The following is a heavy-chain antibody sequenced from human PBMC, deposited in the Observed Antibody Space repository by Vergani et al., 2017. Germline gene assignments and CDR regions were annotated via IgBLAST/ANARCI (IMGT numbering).Heavy chain of an antibody. CDR3: ARHTTYTDS. CDR2: IYPADSDT. CDR1: EYSFGNYW. D-gene: IGHD1-1*01. Sequence: EVELVQSGPEMRKPGESLKISCKGSEYSFGNYWIGWVRQMPGKGLEWMGIIYPADSDTRYSPSFQGQVTISADKSISTAFLQWDSLKASDTALYYCARHTTYTDSCGHGTLVTVSS. V-gene: IGHV5-51*01. J-gene: IGHJ5*01.